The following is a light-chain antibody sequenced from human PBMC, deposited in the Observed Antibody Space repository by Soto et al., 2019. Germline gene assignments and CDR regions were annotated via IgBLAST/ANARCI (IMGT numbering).Light chain of an antibody. V-gene: IGKV3-15*01. CDR1: QSITSN. CDR2: GAS. CDR3: QHYFNWPYT. Sequence: TLCVSPGERATLSCRASQSITSNLAWYQQKPGRAPRLLIYGASTRATGIPVRFSGSGSGTEFTLTISNLQSEDFALYYCQHYFNWPYTFGQGTKVDIK. J-gene: IGKJ2*01.